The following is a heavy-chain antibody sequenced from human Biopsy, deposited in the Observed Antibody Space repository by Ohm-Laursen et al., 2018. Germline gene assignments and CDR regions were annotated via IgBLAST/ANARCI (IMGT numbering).Heavy chain of an antibody. J-gene: IGHJ5*02. CDR2: IFYRGST. CDR3: ARDYDTSGYYYVS. V-gene: IGHV4-39*01. Sequence: SETLSLTCTVSGGSISNNNYYWGWIRQPPGKGLEWIGSIFYRGSTHYKPSLESRVNISVDTPKNQFSLKLNSVTAADTAVYYCARDYDTSGYYYVSWGQGTLVTVSS. CDR1: GGSISNNNYY. D-gene: IGHD3-22*01.